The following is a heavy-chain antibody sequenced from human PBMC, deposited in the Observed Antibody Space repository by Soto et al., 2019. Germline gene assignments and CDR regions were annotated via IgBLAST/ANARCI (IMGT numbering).Heavy chain of an antibody. J-gene: IGHJ4*02. D-gene: IGHD6-13*01. CDR3: AREAAAGTLDY. V-gene: IGHV1-18*01. CDR2: ISAYNGNT. Sequence: QVQLVQSGAEVKKPGASVKVSCKASGYTFTSYGISWVRQAPGQGLEWMGWISAYNGNTNYAQKLQGRVTMTTDTSTSTAYMELRSLTSDAPAASYCAREAAAGTLDYWGQGTLVTVSS. CDR1: GYTFTSYG.